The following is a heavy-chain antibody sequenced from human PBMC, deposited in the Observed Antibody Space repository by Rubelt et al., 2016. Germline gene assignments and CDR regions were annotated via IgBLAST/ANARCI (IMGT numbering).Heavy chain of an antibody. CDR2: IKQDGGEK. CDR1: GFIFSRYW. V-gene: IGHV3-7*01. Sequence: EVQLVESGGGLVQPGGSLRLSCAASGFIFSRYWMAWVRQAPGKGLEWVANIKQDGGEKYYADSVKGRFTISRDNAKSPRDLQMNSRRVEDTAVEYCATSWDYWGQGTLVAVSS. J-gene: IGHJ4*02. CDR3: ATSWDY.